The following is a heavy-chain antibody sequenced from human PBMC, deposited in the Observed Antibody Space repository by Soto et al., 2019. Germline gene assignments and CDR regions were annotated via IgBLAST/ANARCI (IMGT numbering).Heavy chain of an antibody. V-gene: IGHV3-7*05. J-gene: IGHJ4*02. CDR1: GLTFSNYW. D-gene: IGHD2-8*02. Sequence: GGSLRLSCVTSGLTFSNYWLSWVRQAPGKGLEWVANINQAGNKKYYVDSVKGRFTISRDNAKNSLYLQMNSLKAEDTAVYYCARDRGSGRYWGQGTLVTVSS. CDR2: INQAGNKK. CDR3: ARDRGSGRY.